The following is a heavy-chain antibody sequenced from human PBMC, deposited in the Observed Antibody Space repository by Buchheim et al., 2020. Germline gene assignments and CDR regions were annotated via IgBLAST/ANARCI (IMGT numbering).Heavy chain of an antibody. D-gene: IGHD6-13*01. V-gene: IGHV3-23*01. CDR3: AKDLQQFYYYGMDA. Sequence: VQVLESGGGLVQPGGSLRLSCAASGFTLSNYAMTWVRQAPGKGLEWVSGISRSGGSTYYADSVKGRFTIYRDNSKNTLSLQMNSLRAEDTAIYYCAKDLQQFYYYGMDAWGQGTT. CDR1: GFTLSNYA. J-gene: IGHJ6*02. CDR2: ISRSGGST.